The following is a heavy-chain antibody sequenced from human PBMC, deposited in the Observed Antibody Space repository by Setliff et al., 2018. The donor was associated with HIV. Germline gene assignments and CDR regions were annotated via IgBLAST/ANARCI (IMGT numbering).Heavy chain of an antibody. CDR1: GGSISSGSYY. J-gene: IGHJ4*02. CDR2: IHTSGSS. Sequence: PSETLSLTCTVSGGSISSGSYYWSWIRQPAGKGLEWIGHIHTSGSSSYNPSLKSRVIISLDTSKNQISLKLTSVTAADTAVYYCARGPSLQTTLFDYWGQGTLVTVSS. V-gene: IGHV4-61*09. CDR3: ARGPSLQTTLFDY.